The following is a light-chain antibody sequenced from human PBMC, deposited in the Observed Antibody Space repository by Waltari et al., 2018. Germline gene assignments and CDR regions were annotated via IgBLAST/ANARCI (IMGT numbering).Light chain of an antibody. Sequence: EIVLTQSPGTLSLSPGESATLSCRASPSVSSSYLAWYQQKPGQAPRLLIYGASSRATGIPDRFSGSGSGTDFTLTISRLEPEDFAVYYCQQYGSSPPLTFGGGTKVEIK. V-gene: IGKV3-20*01. CDR2: GAS. CDR1: PSVSSSY. CDR3: QQYGSSPPLT. J-gene: IGKJ4*01.